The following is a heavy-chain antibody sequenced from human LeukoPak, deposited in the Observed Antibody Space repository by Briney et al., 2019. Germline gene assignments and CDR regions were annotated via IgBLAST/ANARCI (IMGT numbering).Heavy chain of an antibody. D-gene: IGHD5-24*01. Sequence: GGSLRLSCAASGFTFSDYYMSWIRQAPGKGLEWVSYISSSGSTIYYADSVKGRFTISRDNAKNSLYLQMNSLRAEDTAVNYCARAMATIIFDYWGQGTLVTVSS. CDR2: ISSSGSTI. V-gene: IGHV3-11*01. CDR3: ARAMATIIFDY. J-gene: IGHJ4*02. CDR1: GFTFSDYY.